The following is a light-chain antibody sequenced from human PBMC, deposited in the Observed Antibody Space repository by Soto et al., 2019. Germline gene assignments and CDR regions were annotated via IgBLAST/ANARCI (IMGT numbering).Light chain of an antibody. Sequence: AIRMTQSPSSFSASTGDRVTITCRASQGISSYLAWYQQKPGKAPKLLIYAASTLQSGVPSRFSGSGSGTDFTLTISYLQSEDFATYYCQQYYSYPLITFGPGTKVDIK. CDR2: AAS. CDR3: QQYYSYPLIT. J-gene: IGKJ3*01. V-gene: IGKV1-8*01. CDR1: QGISSY.